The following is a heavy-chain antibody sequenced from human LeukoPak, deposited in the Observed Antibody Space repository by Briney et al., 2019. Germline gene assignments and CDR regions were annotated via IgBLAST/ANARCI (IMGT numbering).Heavy chain of an antibody. CDR1: GGSISSSSSVC. Sequence: SGTLSLTCAVSGGSISSSSSVCWTWVRQPPGEGLEWIGEIYHNGATNYNPSLKSRVTVLLDKSKNQFSLKLNSVTAADTALYYCARNGGNSDYDYWGQGTLVTVS. CDR3: ARNGGNSDYDY. D-gene: IGHD4-23*01. V-gene: IGHV4-4*02. CDR2: IYHNGAT. J-gene: IGHJ4*02.